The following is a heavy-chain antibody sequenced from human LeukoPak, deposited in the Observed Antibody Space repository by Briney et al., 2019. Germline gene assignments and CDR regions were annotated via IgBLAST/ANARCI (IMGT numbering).Heavy chain of an antibody. D-gene: IGHD2/OR15-2a*01. CDR3: ARSTYFGDY. Sequence: SGGSLRLSCAASGFIFSSYGMHWVRQAPGKGLEWVAVIWFDGSNKYYADSVKGRFTISRDNSKNMPYLQMNSLRAEDTAVFYCARSTYFGDYWGQGILVTVPS. J-gene: IGHJ4*02. V-gene: IGHV3-33*01. CDR2: IWFDGSNK. CDR1: GFIFSSYG.